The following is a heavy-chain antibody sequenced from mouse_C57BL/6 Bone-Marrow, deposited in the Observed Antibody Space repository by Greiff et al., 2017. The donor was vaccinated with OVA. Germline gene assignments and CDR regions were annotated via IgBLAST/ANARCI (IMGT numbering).Heavy chain of an antibody. CDR2: IHPSDSDT. J-gene: IGHJ4*01. D-gene: IGHD1-1*01. Sequence: QVQLQQPGAELVKPGASVKVSCKASGYTFTSYWMHWVKQRPGQGLEWIGRIHPSDSDTNYNQKFKGKATLTVDKSSSTAYMQLSSLTSEDSAVYYCAIRFITTVVNFYYYAMDYWGQGTSVTVSS. CDR1: GYTFTSYW. V-gene: IGHV1-74*01. CDR3: AIRFITTVVNFYYYAMDY.